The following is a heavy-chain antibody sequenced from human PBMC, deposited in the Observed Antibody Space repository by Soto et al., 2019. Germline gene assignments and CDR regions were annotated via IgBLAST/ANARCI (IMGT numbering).Heavy chain of an antibody. J-gene: IGHJ4*02. CDR2: MNPNSGNT. CDR3: ARGRLDYYDSSGYPYYFDY. CDR1: GYTFTSYD. V-gene: IGHV1-8*01. D-gene: IGHD3-22*01. Sequence: GASVKVSCKASGYTFTSYDINGVRQATGQGLEWMGWMNPNSGNTGYAQKFQGRVTMTRNTSISTAYMELSSLRSEDTAVYYCARGRLDYYDSSGYPYYFDYWGQGTLVTVSS.